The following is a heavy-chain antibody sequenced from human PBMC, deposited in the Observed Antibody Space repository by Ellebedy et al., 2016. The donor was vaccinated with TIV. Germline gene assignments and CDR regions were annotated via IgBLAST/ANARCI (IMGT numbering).Heavy chain of an antibody. Sequence: MPSETLSLTCTVSGGSISNNNYYWDWIRQPPGKGLECIGSLYYSGSTIYNPSIKGRVTISVDTSKNQFSLKLRSVTAADTAIYYCARRRIGEINYWYFDLWGRGTLVTVSS. CDR2: LYYSGST. J-gene: IGHJ2*01. CDR3: ARRRIGEINYWYFDL. D-gene: IGHD3-16*01. CDR1: GGSISNNNYY. V-gene: IGHV4-39*01.